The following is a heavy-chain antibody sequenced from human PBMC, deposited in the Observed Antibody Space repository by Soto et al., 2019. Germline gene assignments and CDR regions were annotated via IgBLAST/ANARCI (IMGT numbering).Heavy chain of an antibody. D-gene: IGHD6-13*01. CDR3: ARDSEQQLFDY. CDR1: GGTFSSYA. V-gene: IGHV1-69*06. CDR2: IIPIFGTA. J-gene: IGHJ4*02. Sequence: VASVKVSCKASGGTFSSYAISWVRQAPGQGLEWMGGIIPIFGTANYAQKFQGRVTITADKSTSTAYMELSSLRSEDTAVYYCARDSEQQLFDYWGQGTLVTVSS.